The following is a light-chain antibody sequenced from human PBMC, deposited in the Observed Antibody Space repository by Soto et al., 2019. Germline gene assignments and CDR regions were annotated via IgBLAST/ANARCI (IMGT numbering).Light chain of an antibody. J-gene: IGKJ4*01. CDR1: QSVSSSY. V-gene: IGKV3D-20*02. CDR2: GAS. Sequence: EIVLAQSPGTLSLSPGERATLSCRSSQSVSSSYLAWYQQKPGQAPRLLIYGASTRATGLPARFSGSGSGTDFTLTISSLEPEDFAVYYCQQRSNWPLTFGGGTKVDIK. CDR3: QQRSNWPLT.